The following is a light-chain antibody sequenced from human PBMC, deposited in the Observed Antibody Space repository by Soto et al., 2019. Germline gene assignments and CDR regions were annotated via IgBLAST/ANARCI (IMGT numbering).Light chain of an antibody. CDR3: SSYVCSINFAG. J-gene: IGLJ1*01. CDR1: GSDVGGYNY. Sequence: QSALTQPPSASGSPGQSVTISCTGTGSDVGGYNYVSWYQQHPGKVPKLMIYEVTKRPSGVPDRFSGSKSGNTASLTVSGLQAEDEADYYCSSYVCSINFAGFGTGTKLTVL. CDR2: EVT. V-gene: IGLV2-8*01.